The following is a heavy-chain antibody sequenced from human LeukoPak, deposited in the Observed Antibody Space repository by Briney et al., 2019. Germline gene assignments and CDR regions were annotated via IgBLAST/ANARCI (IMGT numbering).Heavy chain of an antibody. CDR3: ARVSEGYNSGWYDY. J-gene: IGHJ4*02. CDR1: GFTFSSYG. D-gene: IGHD6-19*01. V-gene: IGHV3-48*04. CDR2: ISSSSSTK. Sequence: GGSLRLSCAASGFTFSSYGMNWVRQAPGKGLECVSYISSSSSTKYYADSVKGRFTISRDNAKNSLYLQMNSLRAEDTAVYYCARVSEGYNSGWYDYWGQGTLVTVSS.